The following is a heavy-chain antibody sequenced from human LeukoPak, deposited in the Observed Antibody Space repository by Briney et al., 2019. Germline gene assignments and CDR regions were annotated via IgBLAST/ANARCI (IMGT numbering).Heavy chain of an antibody. CDR2: IYYSGST. D-gene: IGHD4-17*01. Sequence: GSLRLSCAASGFTVSSNYMSWIRQPPGKGLEWIGYIYYSGSTNYNPSLKSRVTISVDTSKNQFSLKLSSVTAADTAVYYCASLNYGDHDYWGQGTLVTVSS. V-gene: IGHV4-59*02. J-gene: IGHJ4*02. CDR3: ASLNYGDHDY. CDR1: GFTVSSNY.